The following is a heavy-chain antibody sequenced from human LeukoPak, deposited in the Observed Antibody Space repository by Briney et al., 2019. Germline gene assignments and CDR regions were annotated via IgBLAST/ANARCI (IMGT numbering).Heavy chain of an antibody. V-gene: IGHV3-21*01. CDR1: GFTFSSYS. CDR2: ISSSSSYI. J-gene: IGHJ5*02. D-gene: IGHD3-10*01. Sequence: GGSLRLSCAASGFTFSSYSMNWVRQAPGKGLEWVSSISSSSSYIYYADSVKGRFTISRDNAKNSLYLQMNSLRAEDTAVYYCARDQTVRGGYNWFDPWGQGTLVTVSS. CDR3: ARDQTVRGGYNWFDP.